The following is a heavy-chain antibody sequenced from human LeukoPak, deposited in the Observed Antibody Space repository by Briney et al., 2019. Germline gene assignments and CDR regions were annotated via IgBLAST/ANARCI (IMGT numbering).Heavy chain of an antibody. D-gene: IGHD3-22*01. J-gene: IGHJ6*02. V-gene: IGHV3-23*05. CDR3: ASPSGYQKPYYYGMDV. Sequence: GGSLRLSCVASGFTFSDYAMNWVRQAPGKGLEWVSTFKTKYHQVYYAESVRGRFTISTDNSRNTVFLQMNSLRADDTAVYYCASPSGYQKPYYYGMDVWGQGTTVTVSS. CDR2: FKTKYHQV. CDR1: GFTFSDYA.